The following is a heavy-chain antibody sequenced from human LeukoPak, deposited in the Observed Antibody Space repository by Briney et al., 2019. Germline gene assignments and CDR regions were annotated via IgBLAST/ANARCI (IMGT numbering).Heavy chain of an antibody. V-gene: IGHV4-39*07. Sequence: PSETLSLTCTVSGGSISSSSYYWGWIRQPPGKGLEWIGSIYYSGSTYYNPSLKSRVTISVDTSKNQFSLKLSSVTAADTAVYYCARCSVRPLYYFDYWGQGTLVTVSS. CDR2: IYYSGST. CDR1: GGSISSSSYY. D-gene: IGHD3-10*02. CDR3: ARCSVRPLYYFDY. J-gene: IGHJ4*02.